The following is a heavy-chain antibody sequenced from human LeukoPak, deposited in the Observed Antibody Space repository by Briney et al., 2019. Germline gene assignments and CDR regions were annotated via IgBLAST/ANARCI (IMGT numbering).Heavy chain of an antibody. J-gene: IGHJ4*02. CDR2: IYYSGST. D-gene: IGHD2-15*01. V-gene: IGHV4-39*07. Sequence: PSETLSLTCTVSGGSISSSSYYWGWIRQPPGKGLEWIGSIYYSGSTYYNPSLKSRVTISVDTSKNQFSLKLSSVTAADTAVYYCARREEPRASVAGIERGYYFDYWGQGTLVTVSS. CDR1: GGSISSSSYY. CDR3: ARREEPRASVAGIERGYYFDY.